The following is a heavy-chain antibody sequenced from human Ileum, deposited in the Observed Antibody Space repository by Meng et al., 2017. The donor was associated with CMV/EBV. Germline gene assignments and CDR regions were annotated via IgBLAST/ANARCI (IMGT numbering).Heavy chain of an antibody. D-gene: IGHD4-11*01. CDR3: SRAPLGSSNYYWSDY. CDR1: GCTFTNHF. CDR2: INPSGGRT. V-gene: IGHV1-46*01. J-gene: IGHJ4*02. Sequence: QGKLVQSGDEVKMPGASVNVSCTTSGCTFTNHFRHWVRQAPGQGLEWMGIINPSGGRTTYLQRFQGRVSMTSDTSASTLYLELSALRSEDTAVYYCSRAPLGSSNYYWSDYWGQGTLVTVSS.